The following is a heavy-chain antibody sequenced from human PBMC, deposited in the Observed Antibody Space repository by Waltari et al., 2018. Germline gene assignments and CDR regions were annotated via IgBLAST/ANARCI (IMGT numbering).Heavy chain of an antibody. Sequence: EVQLVQSGGGLVQPEGSLRLSCTFSGFTLSSYEFNWVRQAPGKGLEWVSYIGTSDSVVYYADSVKGRFTFSRDNAKNSLHLQMNSLRAEDTAIYYCAREILDCGGDCHDYWGQGILVTVSS. V-gene: IGHV3-48*03. CDR3: AREILDCGGDCHDY. J-gene: IGHJ4*02. D-gene: IGHD2-21*02. CDR2: IGTSDSVV. CDR1: GFTLSSYE.